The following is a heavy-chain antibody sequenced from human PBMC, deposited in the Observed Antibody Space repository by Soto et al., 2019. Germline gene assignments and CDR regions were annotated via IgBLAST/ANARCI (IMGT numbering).Heavy chain of an antibody. Sequence: SGPTLVNPTQTLTLTCTFSGFSLSTSGMCVSWIRQPPGKALEWLALIDWDDDKYYSTSLKTRLTISKDTSKNQVVLTMTNMGPVDTATYYCARIHIAAAGTGYYYYGMGVWAKGPRSPSP. CDR1: GFSLSTSGMC. CDR3: ARIHIAAAGTGYYYYGMGV. D-gene: IGHD6-13*01. CDR2: IDWDDDK. V-gene: IGHV2-70*01. J-gene: IGHJ6*02.